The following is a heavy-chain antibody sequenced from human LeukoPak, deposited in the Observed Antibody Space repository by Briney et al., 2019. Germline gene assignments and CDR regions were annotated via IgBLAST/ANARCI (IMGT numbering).Heavy chain of an antibody. CDR1: GFTFSNAW. Sequence: GGSLRLSCAASGFTFSNAWMSWVRQAPGKGLEWVSAISGSGDSTYYADSVKGRFTISRDNSKNTLYLQMNSLRAEDTAVYHCAKDLIAAVHGALDIWGQGTMVTVSS. CDR3: AKDLIAAVHGALDI. D-gene: IGHD6-13*01. J-gene: IGHJ3*02. CDR2: ISGSGDST. V-gene: IGHV3-23*01.